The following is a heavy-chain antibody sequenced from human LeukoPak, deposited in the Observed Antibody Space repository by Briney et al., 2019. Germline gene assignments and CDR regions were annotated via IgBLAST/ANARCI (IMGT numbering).Heavy chain of an antibody. CDR3: ARDVLRFLEWLLPSGDYYYGMDV. D-gene: IGHD3-3*01. V-gene: IGHV1-18*01. Sequence: ASVKVSYKASGYTFTSYGISWVRQAPGQGLEWMGWISAYNGNTNYAQKLQGRVTMTTDTSTSTAYMELRSLRSDDTAVYYCARDVLRFLEWLLPSGDYYYGMDVWGQGTTVTVSS. J-gene: IGHJ6*02. CDR1: GYTFTSYG. CDR2: ISAYNGNT.